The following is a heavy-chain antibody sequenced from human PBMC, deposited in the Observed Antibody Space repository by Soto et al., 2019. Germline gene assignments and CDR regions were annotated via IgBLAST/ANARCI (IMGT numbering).Heavy chain of an antibody. Sequence: QVQLQESGPGLVKPSQTLSLTCTVSGGSISSGGYYWSWIRQHPGKGLEWIGYIYYSGRTYYNPSLKSRVTISVDTSKNQCALKLSSVTAADTAVYYCARDSSFGGVIAHYFDYWGQGTLVTVSS. CDR3: ARDSSFGGVIAHYFDY. CDR2: IYYSGRT. CDR1: GGSISSGGYY. J-gene: IGHJ4*02. D-gene: IGHD3-16*02. V-gene: IGHV4-31*03.